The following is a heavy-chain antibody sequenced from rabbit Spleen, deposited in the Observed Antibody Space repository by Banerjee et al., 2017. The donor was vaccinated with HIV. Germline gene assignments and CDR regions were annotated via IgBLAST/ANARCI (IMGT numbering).Heavy chain of an antibody. CDR3: ARDLTGVIGWNFGW. V-gene: IGHV1S45*01. CDR2: IAGSSSGFT. CDR1: GFSFSFNHY. J-gene: IGHJ4*01. Sequence: QEQLVESGGGLVQPEGSLTLTCTASGFSFSFNHYMCWVRQAPGKGLEWISCIAGSSSGFTYSATWAKGRFTCSKTSSTTVTLEMTSLTAADTATYFCARDLTGVIGWNFGWWGPGTLVTVS. D-gene: IGHD1-1*01.